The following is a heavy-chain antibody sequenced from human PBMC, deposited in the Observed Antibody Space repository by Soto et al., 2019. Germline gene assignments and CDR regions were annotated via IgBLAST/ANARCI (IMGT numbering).Heavy chain of an antibody. CDR3: ARVPYGDQGGYFQH. CDR2: ISYDGSNK. Sequence: ESGGGVVQPGRSLRLSCAASGFTFSSYAMHWVRQAPGKGLEWVAVISYDGSNKYYADSVKGRFTISRDNSKNTLYLQMNSLRAEDTAVYYCARVPYGDQGGYFQHWGQGTLVTVSS. CDR1: GFTFSSYA. J-gene: IGHJ1*01. V-gene: IGHV3-30-3*01. D-gene: IGHD4-17*01.